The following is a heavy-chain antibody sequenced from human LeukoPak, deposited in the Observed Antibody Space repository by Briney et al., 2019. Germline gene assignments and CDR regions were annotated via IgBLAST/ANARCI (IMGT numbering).Heavy chain of an antibody. D-gene: IGHD4-11*01. CDR1: GFTFSSYA. CDR2: TSYDGNNK. CDR3: ARIVYSRQMTGDYYGMDV. Sequence: GGSLRLSCVASGFTFSSYAMHWVRQVPGKGLEWVAVTSYDGNNKDYADSVKGRFTISRDNSKNALFLQMKSLTPEDTAVYHCARIVYSRQMTGDYYGMDVWGQGTTVTVSS. J-gene: IGHJ6*02. V-gene: IGHV3-30*04.